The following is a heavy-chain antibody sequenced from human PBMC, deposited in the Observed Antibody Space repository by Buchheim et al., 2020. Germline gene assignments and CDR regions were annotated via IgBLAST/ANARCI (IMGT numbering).Heavy chain of an antibody. V-gene: IGHV3-30-3*01. CDR1: GFTFSSYA. CDR3: AREYTGFGELGTYYFDY. Sequence: QVQLVESGGGVVQPGRSLRLSCAASGFTFSSYAMHWVRQAPGKGLEWVAVISYDGSNKYYADSVKGRFTISRDNSKNKLYLQMNSLRAEDTAVYYCAREYTGFGELGTYYFDYWGQGTL. D-gene: IGHD3-10*01. J-gene: IGHJ4*02. CDR2: ISYDGSNK.